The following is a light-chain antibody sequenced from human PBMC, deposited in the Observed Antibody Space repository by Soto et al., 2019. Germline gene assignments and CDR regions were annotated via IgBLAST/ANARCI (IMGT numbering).Light chain of an antibody. Sequence: DIQITQSPSSLSAYLLDIVTITCQASQDIAIYLAWYQQKPGEAPNLLIHTASTLHGGVPSRFSGSGSGTDFTLTITSLQAEDFATYYCQQTSAYPSTFGGGTKVDIK. CDR3: QQTSAYPST. CDR2: TAS. J-gene: IGKJ4*01. V-gene: IGKV1-9*01. CDR1: QDIAIY.